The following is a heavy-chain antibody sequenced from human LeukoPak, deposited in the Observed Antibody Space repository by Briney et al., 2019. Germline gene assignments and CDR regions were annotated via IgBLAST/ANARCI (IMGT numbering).Heavy chain of an antibody. CDR3: ARESWNTVMARGWFDP. J-gene: IGHJ5*02. D-gene: IGHD5-18*01. V-gene: IGHV1-2*02. Sequence: PGASVKVSCKASGYTFTSYYMHWVRQAPGQGLEWMGWIDPNSGGTNYAQKFQGRVTMTRDTSISTAYMELSRLRSDDTAVYYCARESWNTVMARGWFDPWGQGTLVTVSS. CDR2: IDPNSGGT. CDR1: GYTFTSYY.